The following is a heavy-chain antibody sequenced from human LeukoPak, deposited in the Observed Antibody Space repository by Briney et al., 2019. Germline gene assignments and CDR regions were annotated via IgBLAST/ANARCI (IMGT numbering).Heavy chain of an antibody. J-gene: IGHJ5*02. CDR1: GFSFSAYI. CDR2: ISESSGYI. V-gene: IGHV3-21*01. Sequence: GGSLRLSCAASGFSFSAYIMNWVGQAQGRGLEWVSSISESSGYIYYADSVRGRFTISRDNAKNSLFLQMNSLRAEDTAVYYCASSPNRLGWFDPWGQGTLVTVSS. D-gene: IGHD3-9*01. CDR3: ASSPNRLGWFDP.